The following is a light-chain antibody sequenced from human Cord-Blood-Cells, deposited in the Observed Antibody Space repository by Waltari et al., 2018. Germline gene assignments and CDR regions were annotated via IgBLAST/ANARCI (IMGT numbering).Light chain of an antibody. Sequence: QSALTHPASESGPPGQSITTSCTGTSSDVGSYNLFSWYQQHPGKAPKLMIYEGSKRPSGVSNRISGSKSGNTASLTISGLQAEDEADYYCCSYAGSSTSWVFGGGTKLTVL. CDR2: EGS. V-gene: IGLV2-23*01. CDR1: SSDVGSYNL. J-gene: IGLJ3*02. CDR3: CSYAGSSTSWV.